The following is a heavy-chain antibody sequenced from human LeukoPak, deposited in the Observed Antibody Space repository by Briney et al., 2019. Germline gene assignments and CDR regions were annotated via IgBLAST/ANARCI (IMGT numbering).Heavy chain of an antibody. CDR2: IYYTGNT. V-gene: IGHV4-39*07. J-gene: IGHJ6*03. CDR1: GDSITGYY. D-gene: IGHD3-22*01. Sequence: PSETLSLTCTVSGDSITGYYWGWIRQPPGKGLEWIGNIYYTGNTYYNASLKSRVTISVDTSKNQFSLKLSSVTAADTAVYYCARVTYYYDSSGYSTYYCYMDVWGKGTTVTISS. CDR3: ARVTYYYDSSGYSTYYCYMDV.